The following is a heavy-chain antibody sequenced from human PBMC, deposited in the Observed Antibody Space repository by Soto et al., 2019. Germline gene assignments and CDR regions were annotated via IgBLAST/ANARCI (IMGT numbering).Heavy chain of an antibody. J-gene: IGHJ4*02. D-gene: IGHD1-26*01. CDR1: GGSISSYY. CDR3: ARDRGSIVGATTHYYFDY. CDR2: IYYSGST. Sequence: SETLSLTCTVSGGSISSYYWSWIRQPPGKGLEWIGYIYYSGSTNYNPSLKSRVTISVDTSKNQFSLKLSSVTAADTAVYYCARDRGSIVGATTHYYFDYWGQGTLVTVSS. V-gene: IGHV4-59*12.